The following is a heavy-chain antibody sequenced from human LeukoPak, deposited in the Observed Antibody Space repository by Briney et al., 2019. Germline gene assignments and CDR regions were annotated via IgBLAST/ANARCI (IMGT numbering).Heavy chain of an antibody. Sequence: EGSLTLSCAASGFTFNSYSTNWVRQAPGKGREWVTYISSSSSTIYYADSVKGRFTISRENAKRSLYLQMNSLRAEDTAVCYCASRITMVRGVIDWGKGTLVTVSS. CDR1: GFTFNSYS. CDR3: ASRITMVRGVID. J-gene: IGHJ4*02. V-gene: IGHV3-48*01. CDR2: ISSSSSTI. D-gene: IGHD3-10*01.